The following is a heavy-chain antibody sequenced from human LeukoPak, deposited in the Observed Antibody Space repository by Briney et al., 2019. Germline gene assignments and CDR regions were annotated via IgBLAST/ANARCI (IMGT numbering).Heavy chain of an antibody. CDR3: ARGYCSSTSCYYFDY. J-gene: IGHJ4*02. V-gene: IGHV3-23*01. CDR2: XXGSDGST. D-gene: IGHD2-2*01. CDR1: GFTFTSYA. Sequence: AGGSLRLSCAASGFTFTSYAMNWVRQAPGKGLXXXXXXXGSDGSTSYADSVKGRFTISRDNAKNTLYLQMNSLRAEDTAVYYCARGYCSSTSCYYFDYWGQGTLVTVSS.